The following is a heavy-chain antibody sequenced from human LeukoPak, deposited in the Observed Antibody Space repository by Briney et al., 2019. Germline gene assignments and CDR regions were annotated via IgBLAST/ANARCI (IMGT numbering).Heavy chain of an antibody. V-gene: IGHV4-39*07. D-gene: IGHD3-10*01. Sequence: PSETLSLTCTVSGGSISSHDYYWGWIRQPPGKGLEWIGEINHSGSTNYNPSLKSRVTISVDTSKNQFSLKLSSVTAADTAVYYCARVSGTMVRGVIDYWGQGTLVTVSS. CDR3: ARVSGTMVRGVIDY. CDR2: INHSGST. CDR1: GGSISSHDYY. J-gene: IGHJ4*02.